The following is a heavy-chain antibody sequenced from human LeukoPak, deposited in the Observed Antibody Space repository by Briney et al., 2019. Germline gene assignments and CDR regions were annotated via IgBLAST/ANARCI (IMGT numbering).Heavy chain of an antibody. CDR1: GDSVSSNSAA. CDR3: ARSDRAAVGTLDY. CDR2: TYYRSEWYN. V-gene: IGHV6-1*01. J-gene: IGHJ4*02. D-gene: IGHD6-13*01. Sequence: SQTLSLTCAISGDSVSSNSAAWNWLRQSPSRGLEWLGRTYYRSEWYNDYAVSVKSRITINPDTSKNQFSLQLNSVTPEDTAVYYCARSDRAAVGTLDYWGQGTLVTVSS.